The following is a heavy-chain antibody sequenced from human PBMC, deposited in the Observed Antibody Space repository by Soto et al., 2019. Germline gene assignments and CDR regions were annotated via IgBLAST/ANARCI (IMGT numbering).Heavy chain of an antibody. CDR1: GGSFSGYY. V-gene: IGHV4-34*01. J-gene: IGHJ4*02. D-gene: IGHD3-22*01. CDR2: INHSGST. Sequence: SETLSLTCAVYGGSFSGYYWSWIRQPPGKGLEWIGEINHSGSTNYNPSLKSRVTISVDTSKNQFSLKLSSVTAADTAVYYCARGGYLEAYYYDSSGYLDYWGQGTLVTVSS. CDR3: ARGGYLEAYYYDSSGYLDY.